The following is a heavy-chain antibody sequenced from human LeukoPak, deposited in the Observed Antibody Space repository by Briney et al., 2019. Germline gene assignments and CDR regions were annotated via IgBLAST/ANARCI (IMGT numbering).Heavy chain of an antibody. CDR1: GFTFSSYS. Sequence: GGSLRLSCAASGFTFSSYSMNWVRQAPGKGLEWVSSISSSSSYIYYADSVKGRFTISRDNSKNTLYLQMNSLRAEDTAVYYCAKDILRYFDVRNWYFDLWGRGTLVTVSS. CDR2: ISSSSSYI. CDR3: AKDILRYFDVRNWYFDL. V-gene: IGHV3-21*04. J-gene: IGHJ2*01. D-gene: IGHD3-9*01.